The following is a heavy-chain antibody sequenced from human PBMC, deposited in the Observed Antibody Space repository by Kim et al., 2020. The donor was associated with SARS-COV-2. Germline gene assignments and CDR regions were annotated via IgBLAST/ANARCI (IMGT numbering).Heavy chain of an antibody. D-gene: IGHD1-1*01. CDR2: IYTSGST. CDR3: ARGNWYYYGMDV. CDR1: GGSISSGSYY. J-gene: IGHJ6*02. V-gene: IGHV4-61*02. Sequence: SETLSLTCTVSGGSISSGSYYWSWIRQPAGKGLEWIGRIYTSGSTNYNPSLKSRVTISVDTSKNQFSLKLSSVTAADTAVYYCARGNWYYYGMDVWGQGTTVTVSS.